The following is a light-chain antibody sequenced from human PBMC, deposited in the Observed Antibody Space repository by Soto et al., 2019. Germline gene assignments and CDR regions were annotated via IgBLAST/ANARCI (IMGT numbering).Light chain of an antibody. CDR2: SAS. J-gene: IGKJ5*01. CDR1: QSVSSSY. CDR3: QQVGTSPPAIT. Sequence: IVLTQSPGTLSLSPGERATLSCRASQSVSSSYLVWYHQKTGQAPRLLIYSASTRATGIPDRFSGSVSGTDVTLTISRLEPDDFAVYYCQQVGTSPPAITFGQGTRLELK. V-gene: IGKV3-20*01.